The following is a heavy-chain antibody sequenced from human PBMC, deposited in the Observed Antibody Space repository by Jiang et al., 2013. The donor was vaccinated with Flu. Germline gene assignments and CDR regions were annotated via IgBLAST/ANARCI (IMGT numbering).Heavy chain of an antibody. CDR3: ASGYGSGSYRG. Sequence: TCTVSGGSISSGGLLLELDPPXPRKGLEWIGYIYYSGSTYYNPSLKSRVTISIDTSKNQFSLKLSSVTAADTAVYYCASGYGSGSYRGWGQGTLVTVSS. V-gene: IGHV4-31*03. J-gene: IGHJ4*02. D-gene: IGHD3-10*01. CDR1: GGSISSGGLL. CDR2: IYYSGST.